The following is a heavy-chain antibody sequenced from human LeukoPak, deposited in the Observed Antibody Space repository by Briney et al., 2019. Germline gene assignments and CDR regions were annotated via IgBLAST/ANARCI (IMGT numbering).Heavy chain of an antibody. Sequence: SETLSLTCTVSGGSIRSSYYYWGWIRQPPGKGLEWIGSIYDSGSTYYNPSLKSRVTISVDTSKNQFSLKLSSVTAADTAVYYCARNGYSSGWYSKAFDIWGQGTMVTVSS. D-gene: IGHD6-19*01. CDR3: ARNGYSSGWYSKAFDI. CDR2: IYDSGST. J-gene: IGHJ3*02. V-gene: IGHV4-39*07. CDR1: GGSIRSSYYY.